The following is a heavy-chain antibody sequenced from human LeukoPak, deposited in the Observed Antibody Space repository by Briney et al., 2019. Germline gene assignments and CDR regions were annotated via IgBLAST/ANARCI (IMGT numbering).Heavy chain of an antibody. J-gene: IGHJ6*02. D-gene: IGHD5-12*01. V-gene: IGHV3-9*01. CDR1: GFTFDDYA. CDR2: ISWNSGSI. Sequence: GRSLRLSCAASGFTFDDYAMHWVRQAPGKGLEWVSGISWNSGSIGYADSVKGRFNISRDNAKNSLYLQMNSMRAEDTALYYCAKDSLANSYYYYGMDVWGQGTTVTVSS. CDR3: AKDSLANSYYYYGMDV.